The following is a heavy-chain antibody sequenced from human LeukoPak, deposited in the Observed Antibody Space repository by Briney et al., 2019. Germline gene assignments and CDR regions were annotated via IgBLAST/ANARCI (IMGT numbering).Heavy chain of an antibody. CDR1: GYTFTSNY. J-gene: IGHJ4*02. CDR2: IYPGDGST. Sequence: ASVKVSCKASGYTFTSNYIHWVRQAPGQGLEWMGMIYPGDGSTSYAQKFQGRVTVTRDTTTSTVHMELSGLRSEDTAVYYCARDQEGFDYWGQGTLVTVSS. CDR3: ARDQEGFDY. V-gene: IGHV1-46*01.